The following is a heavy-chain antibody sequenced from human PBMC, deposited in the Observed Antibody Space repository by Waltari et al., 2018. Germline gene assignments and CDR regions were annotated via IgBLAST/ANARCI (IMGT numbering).Heavy chain of an antibody. Sequence: QVQLVQSGAEVKKPGASVKVSCKASGYTFTGYYMHWVRQAPGQGLEWMGRFIPIFGTANYAPKFQGRVTITADKSTSTAYMELSSLRSEDTAVYYCAIVGDYYGMDVWGQGTTVTVSS. CDR3: AIVGDYYGMDV. CDR1: GYTFTGYY. CDR2: FIPIFGTA. V-gene: IGHV1-69*06. J-gene: IGHJ6*02.